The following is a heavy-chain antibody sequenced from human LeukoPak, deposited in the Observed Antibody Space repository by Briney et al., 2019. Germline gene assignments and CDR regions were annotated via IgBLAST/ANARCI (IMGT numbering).Heavy chain of an antibody. CDR3: AILRYYYYYMDV. V-gene: IGHV3-53*01. CDR2: IYSGGST. CDR1: RFTVSSNY. Sequence: GSLRLSCAASRFTVSSNYMSWVRQAPGKGLEWVSVIYSGGSTYYADSVKGRFTISRDNSKNTLYLQMNSLRAEDTAVYYCAILRYYYYYMDVWGKGTTVTISS. J-gene: IGHJ6*03.